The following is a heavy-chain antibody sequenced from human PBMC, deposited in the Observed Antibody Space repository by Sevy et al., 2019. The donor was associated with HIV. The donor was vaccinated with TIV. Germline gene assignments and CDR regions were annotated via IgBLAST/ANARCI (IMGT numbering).Heavy chain of an antibody. CDR1: GFTFSSYD. V-gene: IGHV3-13*01. CDR3: ARGTQGLDAFDI. CDR2: IGTAGDT. J-gene: IGHJ3*02. D-gene: IGHD1-1*01. Sequence: GGSLRLSCAASGFTFSSYDMHWVRQATGKGLEWVSAIGTAGDTYYPGSVKGRFTISSENAKNSLYLQMNSVRAGDTAVYYCARGTQGLDAFDIWGQGTMVTVSS.